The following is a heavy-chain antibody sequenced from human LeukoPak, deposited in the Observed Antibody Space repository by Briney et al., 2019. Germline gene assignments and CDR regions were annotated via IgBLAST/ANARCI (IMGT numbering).Heavy chain of an antibody. J-gene: IGHJ4*02. CDR3: ARSIVGVAVEYFDY. CDR2: IYHSGST. CDR1: GGSISSGGYY. V-gene: IGHV4-30-2*01. D-gene: IGHD1-26*01. Sequence: TSETLSLTCAVSGGSISSGGYYWSWIRQPPGKGLEWIGYIYHSGSTYYNPSLKSRVTISVDRSKNQFSLKLSSVTAADTAVYYCARSIVGVAVEYFDYWGQGTLVTVSS.